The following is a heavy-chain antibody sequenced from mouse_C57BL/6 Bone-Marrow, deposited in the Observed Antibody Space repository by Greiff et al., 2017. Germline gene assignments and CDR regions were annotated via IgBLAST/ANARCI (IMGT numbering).Heavy chain of an antibody. Sequence: QVQLQQSGAELARPGASVKLSCKASGYTFTSYGISWVKQRTGQGLEWIGEIYPRSGNTYYNEKFKGKATLTADKSSSTAYMELRSLTSADSAVYFCARWCYGSSYVWYFDVWGTGTTVTVSS. D-gene: IGHD1-1*01. CDR2: IYPRSGNT. CDR3: ARWCYGSSYVWYFDV. J-gene: IGHJ1*03. CDR1: GYTFTSYG. V-gene: IGHV1-81*01.